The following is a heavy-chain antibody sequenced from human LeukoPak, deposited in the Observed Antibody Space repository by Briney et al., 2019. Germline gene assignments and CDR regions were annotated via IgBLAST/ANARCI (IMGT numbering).Heavy chain of an antibody. CDR2: IWYDGSNK. CDR3: VGYDSSGYYTRDAFDI. J-gene: IGHJ3*02. D-gene: IGHD3-22*01. V-gene: IGHV3-33*01. Sequence: GRSLRLSCAASGFTFSSYGMHWVRQAPGKGLEWVAVIWYDGSNKYYADSVKGRFTISRDNSKNTLYLQMNSLRAEDTAVYYCVGYDSSGYYTRDAFDIWGQGTMVTVSS. CDR1: GFTFSSYG.